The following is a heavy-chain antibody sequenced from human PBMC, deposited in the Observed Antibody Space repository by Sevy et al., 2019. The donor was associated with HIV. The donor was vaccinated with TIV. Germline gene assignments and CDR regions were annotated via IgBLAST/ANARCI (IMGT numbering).Heavy chain of an antibody. J-gene: IGHJ6*02. V-gene: IGHV3-23*01. Sequence: GGSLRLSCAASGFTFSTYVMTWVRQAPGKGLEWVSGISGSGGSTYYADSLKGRFTIFRDNSKNTLYLQMNSLRVEDTAVYYCAKGDRTFYGLDVWGQGTTVTVS. CDR2: ISGSGGST. D-gene: IGHD2-15*01. CDR1: GFTFSTYV. CDR3: AKGDRTFYGLDV.